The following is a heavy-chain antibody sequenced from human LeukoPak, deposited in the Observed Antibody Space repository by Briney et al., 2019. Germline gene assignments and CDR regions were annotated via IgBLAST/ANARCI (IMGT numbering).Heavy chain of an antibody. CDR1: GFTFRSYT. D-gene: IGHD2-21*01. Sequence: GGSLRLSCAASGFTFRSYTMNWVRQAPGKGLEWVSSISSNSAYLYYADSVRGRFTISRDNTKNSLYLQMSSPRAEVTALYYCAREGLLHSISSGDAFDIWGQGTMVTVSS. CDR3: AREGLLHSISSGDAFDI. J-gene: IGHJ3*02. V-gene: IGHV3-21*01. CDR2: ISSNSAYL.